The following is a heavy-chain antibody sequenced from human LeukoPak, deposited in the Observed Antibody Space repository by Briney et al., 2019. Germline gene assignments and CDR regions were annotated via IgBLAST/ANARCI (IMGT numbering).Heavy chain of an antibody. D-gene: IGHD3-10*01. CDR2: INHSGST. V-gene: IGHV4-34*01. CDR1: GGSFSGYY. J-gene: IGHJ5*02. Sequence: SETLSLTCAVYGGSFSGYYWSWIRQPPGKGLEWIGEINHSGSTNYNPSLKGRVTISVDTSKNQFSLKLSSVTAADTAVYYCARTSIISYYYGSGITKGFDPWGQGTLVTVSS. CDR3: ARTSIISYYYGSGITKGFDP.